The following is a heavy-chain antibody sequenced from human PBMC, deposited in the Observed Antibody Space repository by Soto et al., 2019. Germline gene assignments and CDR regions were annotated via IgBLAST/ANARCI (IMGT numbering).Heavy chain of an antibody. CDR3: ARLAYCGSDCFFDY. CDR1: GYTFTNDN. V-gene: IGHV5-51*01. CDR2: IYPPDSNT. D-gene: IGHD2-21*02. J-gene: IGHJ4*02. Sequence: AGESLKISCQYSGYTFTNDNIAWVRQMPGKGLEWMGIIYPPDSNTQYSPSFRGQVTFSVDRSISTAYLQWGSLKASDTAMYFCARLAYCGSDCFFDYWGQGTLVTVSS.